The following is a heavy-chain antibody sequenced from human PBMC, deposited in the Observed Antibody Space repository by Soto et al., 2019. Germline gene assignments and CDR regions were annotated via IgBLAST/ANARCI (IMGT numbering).Heavy chain of an antibody. V-gene: IGHV3-48*01. CDR3: VFDFWVVLTV. J-gene: IGHJ6*04. D-gene: IGHD3-3*01. CDR2: IHSSSSWE. CDR1: GFTFSTHS. Sequence: EVQLVESGGGLVQPGGSLKLSCAASGFTFSTHSMNWVRQAPGRGLEWVSYIHSSSSWEVYADSVRGRFTVSRDNAENSLYLQMSSLRAEDTAVYYCVFDFWVVLTVWGKGTTVTVSS.